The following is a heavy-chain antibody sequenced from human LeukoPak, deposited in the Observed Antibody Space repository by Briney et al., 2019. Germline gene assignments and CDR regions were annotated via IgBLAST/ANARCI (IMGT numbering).Heavy chain of an antibody. D-gene: IGHD6-19*01. CDR2: IHYSGST. V-gene: IGHV4-59*08. Sequence: TSETLSLTCTLSGGTINSYYWNCIRQPPGKGLEWIGYIHYSGSTKYNPSLKSRVTISVDTSKNQFSLKLSSVTAADTAVYYCARWYSSGWAFDYWGQGTLVTVSS. J-gene: IGHJ4*02. CDR1: GGTINSYY. CDR3: ARWYSSGWAFDY.